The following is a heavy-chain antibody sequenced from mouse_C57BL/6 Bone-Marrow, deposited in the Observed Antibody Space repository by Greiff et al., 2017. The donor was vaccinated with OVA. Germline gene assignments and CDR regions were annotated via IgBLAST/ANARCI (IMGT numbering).Heavy chain of an antibody. Sequence: EVQVVESGPGMVKPSQSLSLTCTVTGYSITSGYDWHWIRHFPGNKLEWMGYISYSGSTNYNPSLKSRISITHDTSKNHFFLKLNSVTTEDTATYYCARRYDGYLYWYFDVWGTGTTVTVSS. J-gene: IGHJ1*03. D-gene: IGHD2-3*01. CDR2: ISYSGST. CDR1: GYSITSGYD. V-gene: IGHV3-1*01. CDR3: ARRYDGYLYWYFDV.